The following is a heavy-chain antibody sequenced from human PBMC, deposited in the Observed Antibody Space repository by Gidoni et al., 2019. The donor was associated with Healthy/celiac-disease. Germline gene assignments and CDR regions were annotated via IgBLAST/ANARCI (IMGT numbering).Heavy chain of an antibody. CDR1: GYTFTSYY. Sequence: QVQLVQSGAEVKKPGASVKVSCKASGYTFTSYYMHWVRQAPGQGLEWMGIINPSGGSTSYAQKFQGRVTMTRDTSTSTDYMELSSLRSEDTAVYYCARSQLELRGWFDPWGQGTLVTVSS. D-gene: IGHD1-7*01. CDR3: ARSQLELRGWFDP. CDR2: INPSGGST. V-gene: IGHV1-46*03. J-gene: IGHJ5*02.